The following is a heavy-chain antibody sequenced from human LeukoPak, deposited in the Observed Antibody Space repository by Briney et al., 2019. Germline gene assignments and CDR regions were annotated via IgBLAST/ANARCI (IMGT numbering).Heavy chain of an antibody. CDR3: AKDRGKYDILTGYDY. J-gene: IGHJ4*02. V-gene: IGHV3-30*18. CDR1: GFTFSSYG. Sequence: PGRSLRLSCAASGFTFSSYGMHWVRQAPGKGLEWVAVISYDGSNKYYADSVKGRFTISRDNSKNTLYLQMNSLRAEDAAVYYCAKDRGKYDILTGYDYWGQGTLVTVSS. CDR2: ISYDGSNK. D-gene: IGHD3-9*01.